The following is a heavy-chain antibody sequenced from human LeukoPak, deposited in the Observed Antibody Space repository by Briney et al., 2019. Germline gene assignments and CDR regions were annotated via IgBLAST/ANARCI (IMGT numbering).Heavy chain of an antibody. V-gene: IGHV1-18*01. CDR2: ISAYNGNT. J-gene: IGHJ4*02. CDR3: ARDGVVVVPAARGFDY. D-gene: IGHD2-2*01. CDR1: GYTFTSYG. Sequence: GASVKVSCKPSGYTFTSYGISWVRPAPGQGREWKGWISAYNGNTNYAQKLQGRVTMTTDTSTSTAYMELRSLRSDDPAVYYCARDGVVVVPAARGFDYWGQGTLVTVSS.